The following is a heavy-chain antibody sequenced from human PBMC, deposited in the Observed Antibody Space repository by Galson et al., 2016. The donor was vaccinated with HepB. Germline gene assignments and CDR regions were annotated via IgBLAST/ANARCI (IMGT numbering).Heavy chain of an antibody. D-gene: IGHD3-9*01. Sequence: SLRLSCAASGFTFSRYAMSWVRQAPGKGLEWVSGIDTVGGDAYYADSVKGRFTISRDNSKNTLYVHMNSLRAEDTAVYFCTKWSRYFDEGDAFDIWGQGTMVTVSA. CDR2: IDTVGGDA. V-gene: IGHV3-23*01. CDR1: GFTFSRYA. J-gene: IGHJ3*02. CDR3: TKWSRYFDEGDAFDI.